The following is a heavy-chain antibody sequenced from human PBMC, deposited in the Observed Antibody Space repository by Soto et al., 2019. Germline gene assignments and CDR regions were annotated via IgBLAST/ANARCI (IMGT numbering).Heavy chain of an antibody. D-gene: IGHD3-16*01. CDR1: GYIFVTYG. CDR2: IGPYTGNT. CDR3: VMVDNYVTPTPQDG. Sequence: QVQLVQSGDAVKKPGASVKVSCKASGYIFVTYGIAWVRPAPGQGLEWMGWIGPYTGNTHSATKIQGRLTMTTDTPTSTAYMDLGSLTSDDTAVYYCVMVDNYVTPTPQDGWGQGTTVTVYS. V-gene: IGHV1-18*01. J-gene: IGHJ6*02.